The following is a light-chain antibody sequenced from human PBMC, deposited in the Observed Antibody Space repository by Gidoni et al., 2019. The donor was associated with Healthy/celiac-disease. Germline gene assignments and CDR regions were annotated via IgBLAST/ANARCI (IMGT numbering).Light chain of an antibody. Sequence: DIQMTQSPSSLSASVGDRVTITCQASQDISNYLNWYQQKAGKAPKLLIYDASNLETGVPSRFSGSGSGTDFTFTISSLRPEDIATYYCQQYDNVPRTFGGGTKVEIK. CDR3: QQYDNVPRT. V-gene: IGKV1-33*01. CDR2: DAS. CDR1: QDISNY. J-gene: IGKJ4*01.